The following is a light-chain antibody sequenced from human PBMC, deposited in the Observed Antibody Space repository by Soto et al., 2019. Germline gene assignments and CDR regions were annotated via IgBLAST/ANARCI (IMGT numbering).Light chain of an antibody. CDR1: QSVSTSY. V-gene: IGKV3-20*01. Sequence: EIVLTQSPGTLSLSPGERATLSCRASQSVSTSYLAWYQQKPGQAPRLLIYGASTRALGIPGRFSGSGSGTDFTLTISRLEPEDFAVYYCQQYGTSQTFGQGTKLEIE. CDR2: GAS. J-gene: IGKJ2*01. CDR3: QQYGTSQT.